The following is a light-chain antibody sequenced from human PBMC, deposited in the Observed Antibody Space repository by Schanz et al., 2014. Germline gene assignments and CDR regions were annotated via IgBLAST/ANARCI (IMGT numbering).Light chain of an antibody. CDR3: SSLTSSSTLVV. CDR1: SSDVGGY. V-gene: IGLV2-14*01. J-gene: IGLJ2*01. Sequence: QSALTQPASVSGSPGQSITISCTGTSSDVGGYVSWYQQHPGKAPKLMIYDVSNRPSGVSNRFSGSKSGNTASLTISGLQAEDEADYHCSSLTSSSTLVVFGGGTQLTVL. CDR2: DVS.